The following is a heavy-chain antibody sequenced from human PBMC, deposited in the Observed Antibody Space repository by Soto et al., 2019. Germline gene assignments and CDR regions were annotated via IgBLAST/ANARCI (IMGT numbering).Heavy chain of an antibody. V-gene: IGHV1-24*01. CDR3: ATDIPYCSGGSCYVAYYYYGMDV. J-gene: IGHJ6*02. CDR1: GYTLTELS. CDR2: FDPEDGET. Sequence: QVQLVQSGAEVKKPGASVKVSCKVSGYTLTELSMHWVRQAPGKGLEWMGGFDPEDGETIYAQKFQGRVTMTEDTSTDTANMELSSLRSEDTAVYYCATDIPYCSGGSCYVAYYYYGMDVWGQGTTVTVSS. D-gene: IGHD2-15*01.